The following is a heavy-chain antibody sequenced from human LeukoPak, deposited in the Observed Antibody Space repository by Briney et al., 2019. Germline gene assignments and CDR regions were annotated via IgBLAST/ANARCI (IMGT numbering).Heavy chain of an antibody. Sequence: GESLKISCEGSGYSFTSSWIDWVRQMPGKGLEWMGIIYPGDSDTRYSPSFQGQVTMSADKSISTAYLQWSSLKASDTAMYYCARIDYYDSRLDYWGQGTLVTVSS. J-gene: IGHJ4*02. V-gene: IGHV5-51*01. CDR1: GYSFTSSW. CDR3: ARIDYYDSRLDY. D-gene: IGHD3-22*01. CDR2: IYPGDSDT.